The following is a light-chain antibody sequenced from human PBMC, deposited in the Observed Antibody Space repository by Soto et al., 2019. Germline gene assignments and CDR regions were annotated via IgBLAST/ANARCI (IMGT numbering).Light chain of an antibody. CDR2: EVS. CDR1: NSDVGAYKY. CDR3: STFTSSNTWV. J-gene: IGLJ7*01. Sequence: QSALTQPASVSGSPGQSITISCTGTNSDVGAYKYVSWYQQYPGKAPKIIIYEVSYRPSGVSTRFSGSKSGTTASLTISGLQSDDEADYYCSTFTSSNTWVIGGGTQLTVL. V-gene: IGLV2-14*01.